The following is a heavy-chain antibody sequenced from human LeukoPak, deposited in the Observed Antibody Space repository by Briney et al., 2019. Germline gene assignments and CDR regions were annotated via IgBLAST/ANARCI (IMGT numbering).Heavy chain of an antibody. CDR2: ISWDGGST. J-gene: IGHJ6*03. CDR1: GFTFDDYT. V-gene: IGHV3-43*01. CDR3: AKALKTPYYMDV. D-gene: IGHD4/OR15-4a*01. Sequence: SGGSLRLSCAASGFTFDDYTMHWVRHAPGKGLEWVSLISWDGGSTYYADSVKGRFTISRDNSKNSLYLQMNSLRTEDTALYYCAKALKTPYYMDVWGKGTAVTVSS.